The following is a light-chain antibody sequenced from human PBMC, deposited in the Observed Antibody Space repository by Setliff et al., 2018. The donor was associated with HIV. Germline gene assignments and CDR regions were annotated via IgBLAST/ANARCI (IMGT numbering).Light chain of an antibody. V-gene: IGLV2-14*03. CDR2: DVS. CDR1: SSDIGAYKY. Sequence: QSALAQPASVSGSPGQSITISCTGTSSDIGAYKYVSWYQQHPDKAPKVIIYDVSNRPSGVSNRFSGSKSGNTASLTISGLQAEDEADYYCSSYTTIRSLLFGGGTKVTVL. CDR3: SSYTTIRSLL. J-gene: IGLJ2*01.